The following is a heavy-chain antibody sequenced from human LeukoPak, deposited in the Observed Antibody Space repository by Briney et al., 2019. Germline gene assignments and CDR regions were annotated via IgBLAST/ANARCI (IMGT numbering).Heavy chain of an antibody. J-gene: IGHJ4*02. CDR1: GFTFSSSS. D-gene: IGHD5-24*01. CDR3: ARDALAAGFRLEWYYFDY. CDR2: ISSSSSYI. V-gene: IGHV3-21*01. Sequence: GGSLRLSCAASGFTFSSSSMYWVRQAPGKGLEWVSSISSSSSYIYYADSVKGRFTVSRDNAKNSLYLQMNSLRAEDTAVYYCARDALAAGFRLEWYYFDYWGQGTLVAVSS.